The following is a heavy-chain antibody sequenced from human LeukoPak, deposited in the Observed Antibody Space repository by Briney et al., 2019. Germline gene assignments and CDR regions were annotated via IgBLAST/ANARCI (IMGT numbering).Heavy chain of an antibody. CDR1: GYTFTCYY. V-gene: IGHV1-2*02. Sequence: ASVKVSCKASGYTFTCYYMHWVRQAPGQGLEWMGWINPNSGGTNYAQKFQGRVTMTRDTSISTAYMVLSRLRSDDTAVYYCARDLTDILTGSYYFDYWGQGTLVTVSS. CDR3: ARDLTDILTGSYYFDY. CDR2: INPNSGGT. J-gene: IGHJ4*02. D-gene: IGHD3-9*01.